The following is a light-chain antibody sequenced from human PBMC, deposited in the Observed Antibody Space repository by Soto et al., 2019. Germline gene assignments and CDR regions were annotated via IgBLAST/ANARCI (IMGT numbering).Light chain of an antibody. CDR2: AST. J-gene: IGKJ5*01. CDR1: QGIRSC. V-gene: IGKV1-12*01. CDR3: YQHFDDPIT. Sequence: DIPMPQSTSSVSASVGDRDPITCRACQGIRSCLAWYQQKPGKASKLLNDASTIERRVAPSRFSGSCAGTYFTLTISIQHPEYATYYCYQHFDDPITFGQGTRLE.